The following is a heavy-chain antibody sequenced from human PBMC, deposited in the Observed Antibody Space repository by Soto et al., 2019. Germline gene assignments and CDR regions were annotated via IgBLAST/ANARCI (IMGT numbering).Heavy chain of an antibody. J-gene: IGHJ5*02. Sequence: LSLTFGVSGGTVASSHWWSWVRQSPGGGLEWIGNVYHTGDTNFNPSLQSRVTISVDKSNNQFSLRLNSLTAADTAVYFCAREIVTAGGNNYFDPWGPGTLVTVSS. CDR1: GGTVASSHW. CDR3: AREIVTAGGNNYFDP. CDR2: VYHTGDT. V-gene: IGHV4-4*01. D-gene: IGHD2-21*02.